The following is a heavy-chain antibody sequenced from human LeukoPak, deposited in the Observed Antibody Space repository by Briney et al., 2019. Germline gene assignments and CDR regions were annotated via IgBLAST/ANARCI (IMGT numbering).Heavy chain of an antibody. CDR2: MSGSGDSI. D-gene: IGHD1-26*01. J-gene: IGHJ6*02. Sequence: GRSLRLSCAASGFIFRTHAMTWVRQAPGKGLEWVSVMSGSGDSIFYADSVKGRFTISRDNSKNTVYLQMNSLRAEDTAVYFCAKSKREPLLKNNGVDVWGQGTTVTVSS. CDR3: AKSKREPLLKNNGVDV. CDR1: GFIFRTHA. V-gene: IGHV3-23*01.